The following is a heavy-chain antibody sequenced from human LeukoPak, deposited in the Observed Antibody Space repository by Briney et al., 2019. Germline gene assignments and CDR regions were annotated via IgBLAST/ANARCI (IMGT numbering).Heavy chain of an antibody. J-gene: IGHJ1*01. CDR1: GYTFTSYG. V-gene: IGHV1-18*01. CDR2: ISAYNGNT. CDR3: ARERRYYYDSSGYYPAEYFQH. Sequence: GASVKVSCKASGYTFTSYGISWVRQAPGQGLEWMGWISAYNGNTNYAQKLQGRVTMTTDTSTSTAYMELRSLRSDDTAVYYCARERRYYYDSSGYYPAEYFQHWGQGTLVTVSS. D-gene: IGHD3-22*01.